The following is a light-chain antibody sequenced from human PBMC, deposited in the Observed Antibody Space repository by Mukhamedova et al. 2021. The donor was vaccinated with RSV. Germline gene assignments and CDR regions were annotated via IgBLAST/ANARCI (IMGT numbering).Light chain of an antibody. CDR2: DN. V-gene: IGLV3-1*01. CDR3: QAWGTSSWV. Sequence: DNKRPSGIPERFSGSNSGNTATLTISGTQPMDEADYYCQAWGTSSWVFGGGTKLTVL. J-gene: IGLJ3*02.